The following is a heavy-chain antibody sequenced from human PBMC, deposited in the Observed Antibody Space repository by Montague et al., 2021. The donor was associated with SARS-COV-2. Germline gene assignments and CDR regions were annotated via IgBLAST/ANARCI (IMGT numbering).Heavy chain of an antibody. CDR2: ISYSGIT. D-gene: IGHD2-2*01. CDR1: GDSMSRSYHN. Sequence: SQTLSLTYSVSGDSMSRSYHNWDWIRQPPGKGLEWIGTISYSGITYYSPSLKSRVTISVDTSKKQFSLKVTSMTAADTAVYYCARETVSAAASEIDNWGQGTLVTVSS. V-gene: IGHV4-39*01. J-gene: IGHJ4*02. CDR3: ARETVSAAASEIDN.